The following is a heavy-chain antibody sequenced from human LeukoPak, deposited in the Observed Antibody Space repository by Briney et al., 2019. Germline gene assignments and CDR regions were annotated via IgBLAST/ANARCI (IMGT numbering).Heavy chain of an antibody. J-gene: IGHJ4*02. D-gene: IGHD3-22*01. CDR1: GFTFSSYS. CDR3: ARDPDSSGYYYGY. V-gene: IGHV3-21*01. CDR2: ISSSSSYI. Sequence: PGGSLRLSCAASGFTFSSYSMNWVRHAPGKGLEWVSSISSSSSYIYYADSVKGRFTISRDNAKNSLYLQMNSLRAEDTAVYYCARDPDSSGYYYGYWGQGTLVTVSS.